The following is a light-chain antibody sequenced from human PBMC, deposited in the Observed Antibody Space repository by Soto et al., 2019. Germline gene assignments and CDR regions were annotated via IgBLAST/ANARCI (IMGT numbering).Light chain of an antibody. CDR3: NQSFSSPGK. CDR1: EGISSY. V-gene: IGKV1-39*01. J-gene: IGKJ1*01. Sequence: DIQMTHSPSALSTSVVGRVTITFLASEGISSYLNWYQLKPGTAPKLLIYAEYNLQSGVQPRFSGSGSGKDFTITIAAMQNDDVVTYYCNQSFSSPGKFGKGTKGDIK. CDR2: AEY.